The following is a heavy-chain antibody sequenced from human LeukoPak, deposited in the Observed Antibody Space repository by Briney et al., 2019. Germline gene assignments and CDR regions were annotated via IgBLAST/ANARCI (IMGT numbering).Heavy chain of an antibody. CDR1: GFIFSNHG. J-gene: IGHJ4*02. D-gene: IGHD1-26*01. V-gene: IGHV3-33*03. CDR3: AKPTWGSGSFLIDF. CDR2: IWKDGSYD. Sequence: PGRALRLSCVASGFIFSNHGMHWVRQAPGRGLEWVAVIWKDGSYDHYTDSVKGRFTISRDNSKNTLFLQLNSLRPEDTAVYYCAKPTWGSGSFLIDFWGQGTLVTVSS.